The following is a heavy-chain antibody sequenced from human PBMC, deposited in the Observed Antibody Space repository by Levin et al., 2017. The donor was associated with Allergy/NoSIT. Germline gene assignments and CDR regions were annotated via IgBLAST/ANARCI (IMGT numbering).Heavy chain of an antibody. CDR1: GGSISSYY. Sequence: SETLSLTCTVSGGSISSYYWSWIRQPPGKGLEWIGYIYYSGSTNYNPSLKSRVTISVDTSKNQFSLKLSSVTAADTAVYYCARVRTLYCSGGSCYGGNYYYMDVWGKGTTVTVSS. D-gene: IGHD2-15*01. CDR2: IYYSGST. V-gene: IGHV4-59*01. CDR3: ARVRTLYCSGGSCYGGNYYYMDV. J-gene: IGHJ6*03.